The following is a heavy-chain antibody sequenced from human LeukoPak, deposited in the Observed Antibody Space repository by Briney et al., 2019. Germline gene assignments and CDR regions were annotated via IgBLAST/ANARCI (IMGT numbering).Heavy chain of an antibody. Sequence: ASVKVSFTASGYTFTSYGISWVRQPPGQGLEWMGWISAYNGNTNYAQKLQGRVTMTTDTSTSTAYMELRSLRSDDTAVYYCARDTSITGTTGDYWGQGTLVTVSS. D-gene: IGHD1-20*01. CDR1: GYTFTSYG. V-gene: IGHV1-18*01. J-gene: IGHJ4*02. CDR2: ISAYNGNT. CDR3: ARDTSITGTTGDY.